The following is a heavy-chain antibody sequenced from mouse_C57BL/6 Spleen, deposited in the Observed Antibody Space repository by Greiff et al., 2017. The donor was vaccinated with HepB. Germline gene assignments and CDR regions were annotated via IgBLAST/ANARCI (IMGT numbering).Heavy chain of an antibody. CDR2: IDPSDSYT. J-gene: IGHJ1*03. Sequence: QVQLQQPGAELVMPGASVKLSCKASGYTFTSYWMHWVKQRPGQGLEWIGEIDPSDSYTNYNQKFKGKSTLTVDKSYSTAYMQLSSLTSEDSAVYYCARKRAYYGSSFYWYFDVWGTGTTVTVSS. CDR1: GYTFTSYW. D-gene: IGHD1-1*01. CDR3: ARKRAYYGSSFYWYFDV. V-gene: IGHV1-69*01.